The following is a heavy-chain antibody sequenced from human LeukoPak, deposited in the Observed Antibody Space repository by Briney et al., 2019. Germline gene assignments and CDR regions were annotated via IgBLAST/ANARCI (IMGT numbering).Heavy chain of an antibody. CDR2: IKQDGSEK. J-gene: IGHJ5*02. V-gene: IGHV3-7*01. D-gene: IGHD3-16*02. CDR1: GFTFSSYW. Sequence: GGSLRLSCAASGFTFSSYWMSWVRQAPGKGLEWVANIKQDGSEKYYVDSVKGRFTISRDNAKNSLYLQMNSLRAEDTAVYYCARARDDYVWGSYRKGGVNWFDPWGQGTLVTVSS. CDR3: ARARDDYVWGSYRKGGVNWFDP.